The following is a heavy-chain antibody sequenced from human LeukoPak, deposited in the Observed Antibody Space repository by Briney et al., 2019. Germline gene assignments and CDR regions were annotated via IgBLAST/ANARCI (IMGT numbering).Heavy chain of an antibody. D-gene: IGHD2-2*02. CDR2: ISGSGGST. V-gene: IGHV3-23*01. CDR1: GFIFSSYA. CDR3: AKSRPATEGGSYTPLNAFDI. Sequence: PGGSLRLSCAASGFIFSSYAMSWVRQAPGKGLEWVSAISGSGGSTYYADSVKGRFTISRDNSKNTLYLQMNSLRAEDTAVYYCAKSRPATEGGSYTPLNAFDIWGQGTMVTVSS. J-gene: IGHJ3*02.